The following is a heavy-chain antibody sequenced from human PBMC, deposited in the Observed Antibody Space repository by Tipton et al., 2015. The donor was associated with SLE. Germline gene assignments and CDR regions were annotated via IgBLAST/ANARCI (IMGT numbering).Heavy chain of an antibody. CDR3: ARDLTTVTTKSSPDYVDY. CDR2: IYSGGST. J-gene: IGHJ4*02. D-gene: IGHD4-17*01. V-gene: IGHV3-53*05. CDR1: GFNFNSYA. Sequence: SLRLSCAASGFNFNSYAMSWVRQAPGKGLEWVSVIYSGGSTHHADSVEGRFFISRDDSKNTLYLQMNSLRAEDTAVYYCARDLTTVTTKSSPDYVDYWGQGTLVTVSS.